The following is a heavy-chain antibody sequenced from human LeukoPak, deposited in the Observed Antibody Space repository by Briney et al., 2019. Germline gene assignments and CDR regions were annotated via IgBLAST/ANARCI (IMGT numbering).Heavy chain of an antibody. CDR1: GFTFSSYA. D-gene: IGHD3-10*01. CDR2: ISGSGGST. J-gene: IGHJ6*02. CDR3: AKGFGELSYYGMDV. V-gene: IGHV3-23*01. Sequence: PGGSLRLSCAASGFTFSSYAMSWVRQAPGKGLEWVSAISGSGGSTYCADSVKGRFTISRDNSKNTLYLQMNSLRAEDTAVYYCAKGFGELSYYGMDVWGQGTTVTVSS.